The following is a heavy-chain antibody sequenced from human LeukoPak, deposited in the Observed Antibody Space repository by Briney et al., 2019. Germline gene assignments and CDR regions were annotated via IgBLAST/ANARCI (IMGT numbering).Heavy chain of an antibody. V-gene: IGHV4-34*01. CDR2: INHSGST. D-gene: IGHD2-21*01. CDR3: ADLWVIGY. J-gene: IGHJ4*02. CDR1: GASFSGYY. Sequence: SETLSLTCAVYGASFSGYYWSWIRQPPGKGLEWIGEINHSGSTNYNPSLKSRVTISVDTSKNQFSLKLSSVTAADTAVYYCADLWVIGYWGQGTLVTVSS.